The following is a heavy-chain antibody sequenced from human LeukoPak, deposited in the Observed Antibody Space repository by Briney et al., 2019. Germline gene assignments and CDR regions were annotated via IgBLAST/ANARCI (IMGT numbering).Heavy chain of an antibody. CDR2: ISAFNGNT. J-gene: IGHJ4*02. CDR3: ARDLFGRGSGSYYGY. Sequence: ASVKVSCKASDHTFTRNGISWVQQAPGQGLEWMGWISAFNGNTNYAQNLQGRVTLTTDTSTSTAYMELRSLRSDDTAVYYCARDLFGRGSGSYYGYWGQGTLVTVSS. D-gene: IGHD3-10*01. V-gene: IGHV1-18*01. CDR1: DHTFTRNG.